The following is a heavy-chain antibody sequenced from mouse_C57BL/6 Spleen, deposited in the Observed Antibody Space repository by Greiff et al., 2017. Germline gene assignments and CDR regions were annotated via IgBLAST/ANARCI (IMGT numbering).Heavy chain of an antibody. J-gene: IGHJ2*01. D-gene: IGHD2-12*01. CDR1: GYTFTSYW. Sequence: VQLQQPGAELVRPGTSVKLSCKASGYTFTSYWMHWVKQRPGQGLEWSGVIDPSDSYTNYNQKFKGKATLTVDTSSSTAYMQLSSLTSADSAVYYCASAYYSHSFDYWGQGTTLTLSS. V-gene: IGHV1-59*01. CDR3: ASAYYSHSFDY. CDR2: IDPSDSYT.